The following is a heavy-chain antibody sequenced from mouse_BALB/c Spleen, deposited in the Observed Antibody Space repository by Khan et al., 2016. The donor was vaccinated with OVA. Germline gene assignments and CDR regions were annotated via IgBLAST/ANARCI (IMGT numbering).Heavy chain of an antibody. CDR3: AREGAYYRSDGWFAY. CDR2: INPSNSYT. Sequence: QIQLVQSGAELARPGAPVKMSCKASGYTFTSYTMHWIKQRPGQGLEWIGYINPSNSYTNYNQKFKDKATLTADKSSSTAYMQLSSLTSEDSAVYYGAREGAYYRSDGWFAYWGQGTLVTVSA. V-gene: IGHV1-4*01. J-gene: IGHJ3*01. CDR1: GYTFTSYT. D-gene: IGHD2-14*01.